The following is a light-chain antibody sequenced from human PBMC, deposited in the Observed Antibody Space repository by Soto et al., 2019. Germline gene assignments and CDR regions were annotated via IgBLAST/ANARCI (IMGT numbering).Light chain of an antibody. CDR3: QQLSHYPYT. Sequence: DIQLTQSPSFLSASVEDRVTISCRASYDISSSLAWYQQEPGKPPKLLIYESSTLQTGVPSRFTGSGSGKKFTLTISGLQFGDFATYFCQQLSHYPYTFGQWTKLEI. CDR1: YDISSS. V-gene: IGKV1-9*01. CDR2: ESS. J-gene: IGKJ2*01.